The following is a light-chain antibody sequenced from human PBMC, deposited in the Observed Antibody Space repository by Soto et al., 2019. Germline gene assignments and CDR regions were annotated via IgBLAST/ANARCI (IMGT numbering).Light chain of an antibody. CDR2: EVR. J-gene: IGLJ2*01. CDR1: MRDIGAYNL. CDR3: SSFTARSSLI. Sequence: QSALTQPASVSGSPGQSITIFCAGTMRDIGAYNLVSWYQQHPGRAPQLIIYEVRNRPSGSSFRFSGSKSGNTASLTISGLQAEDEADYYGSSFTARSSLIFGGGTKLTVL. V-gene: IGLV2-14*01.